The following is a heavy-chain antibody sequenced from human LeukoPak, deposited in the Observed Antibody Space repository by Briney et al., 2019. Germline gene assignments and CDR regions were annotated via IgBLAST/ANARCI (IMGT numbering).Heavy chain of an antibody. V-gene: IGHV3-7*01. J-gene: IGHJ4*02. CDR3: AREGY. CDR1: GFTVSSNE. Sequence: GGSLRLSCAASGFTVSSNEMSRVRQAPGKGLEWVANIKQDGSEKYYVDSVKGRFTISRDNAKNSLYLQMNSLRAEDTAVYYCAREGYWGQGTLVTVSS. CDR2: IKQDGSEK.